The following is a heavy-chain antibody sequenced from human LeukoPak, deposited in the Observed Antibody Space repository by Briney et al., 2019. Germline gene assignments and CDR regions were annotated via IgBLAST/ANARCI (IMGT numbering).Heavy chain of an antibody. CDR3: ARSKEMATTRDAFDI. J-gene: IGHJ3*02. CDR2: INPSGGST. V-gene: IGHV1-46*01. CDR1: GYTFTSYY. Sequence: ASAKVSCKASGYTFTSYYMHWVRQAPGQGLEWMGIINPSGGSTSYAQKFQGRVTMTRDTSTSTVYMELSSLRSEDTAVYYCARSKEMATTRDAFDIWGQGTMVTVSS. D-gene: IGHD5-24*01.